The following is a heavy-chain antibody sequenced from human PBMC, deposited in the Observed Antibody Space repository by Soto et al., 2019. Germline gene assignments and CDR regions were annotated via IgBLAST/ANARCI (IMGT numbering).Heavy chain of an antibody. V-gene: IGHV4-61*01. CDR1: GGSVNSGHYY. D-gene: IGHD3-22*01. CDR2: IYYSGST. J-gene: IGHJ4*02. CDR3: AREGVLYDRSGYYHFDY. Sequence: SETLSLTCTVSGGSVNSGHYYWNWIRQSPGKGLEWIGYIYYSGSTYYNPSLKRRVTISTATSNTQYSLRLSSVTAADTAMYYCAREGVLYDRSGYYHFDYWGQGTLVSVSS.